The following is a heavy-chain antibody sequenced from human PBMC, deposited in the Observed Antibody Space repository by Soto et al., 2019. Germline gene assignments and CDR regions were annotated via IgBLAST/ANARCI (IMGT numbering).Heavy chain of an antibody. CDR1: GYTFTSYG. J-gene: IGHJ3*02. CDR3: ARDSWVRGVILHDAFDI. Sequence: ASVKVSCKASGYTFTSYGISWVRQAPGQGLEWMGWISAYNGNTNYAQKLQGRVTMTTDTSTSTAYMELRSLRSDDTAVYYSARDSWVRGVILHDAFDIWGQGTMVTVSS. D-gene: IGHD3-10*01. V-gene: IGHV1-18*01. CDR2: ISAYNGNT.